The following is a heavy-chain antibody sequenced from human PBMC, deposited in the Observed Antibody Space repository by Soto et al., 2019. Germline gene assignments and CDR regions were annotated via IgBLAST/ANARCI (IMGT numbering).Heavy chain of an antibody. CDR1: GGSISSGDYY. CDR2: IYYSGST. Sequence: SETLSLTCTVSGGSISSGDYYWRWIRQPPGKGLEWIGYIYYSGSTYYNPSLKSRVTISVDTSKNQFSLKLSSVTAADTAVYYCARGFSLSGYFQHWGQGTLVTVSS. V-gene: IGHV4-30-4*01. J-gene: IGHJ1*01. CDR3: ARGFSLSGYFQH.